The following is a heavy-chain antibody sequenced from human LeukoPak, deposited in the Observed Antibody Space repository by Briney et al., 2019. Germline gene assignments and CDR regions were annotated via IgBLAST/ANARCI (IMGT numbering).Heavy chain of an antibody. Sequence: GESLKISSKGSGYSFPTYWINWVRQMPGKGLEWMGRIDPSDSYTNYSPSFQGHVTISADKSSSTAHLQWSSLKASDTAMYYCARRHYCSISSCDDRDVLDIWGQGTMVTVSS. CDR3: ARRHYCSISSCDDRDVLDI. CDR1: GYSFPTYW. J-gene: IGHJ3*02. V-gene: IGHV5-10-1*01. CDR2: IDPSDSYT. D-gene: IGHD2-2*01.